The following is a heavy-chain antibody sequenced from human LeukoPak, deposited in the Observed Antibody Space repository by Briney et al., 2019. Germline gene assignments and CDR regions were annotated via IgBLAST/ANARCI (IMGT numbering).Heavy chain of an antibody. CDR2: ISGTGGST. V-gene: IGHV3-23*01. Sequence: GGSLRLSCAASEFTFSSYAMSWVRQAPGKGLEWVSTISGTGGSTYYADSVKGRITISRDNSKNTLYLQMNSLRAEDTAVYYCAKVGRYCSGGNCYYLDYWGQGTLVIVSS. J-gene: IGHJ4*02. D-gene: IGHD2-15*01. CDR1: EFTFSSYA. CDR3: AKVGRYCSGGNCYYLDY.